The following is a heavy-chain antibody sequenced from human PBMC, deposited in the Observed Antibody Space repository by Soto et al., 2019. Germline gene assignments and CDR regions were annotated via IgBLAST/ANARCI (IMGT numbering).Heavy chain of an antibody. CDR3: TKGGGPQAVAGSLYYNGMDV. D-gene: IGHD6-19*01. CDR2: ILPIVVTV. Sequence: QVQLVQSGAELKKPGSSVKVSCQASGGTFSNYTISWVRQAPRQGLEWVGGILPIVVTVTYPEKFQSRVTITADKNTGTAYMELSRLRSEDTAVDYCTKGGGPQAVAGSLYYNGMDVWGQVTTVTV. J-gene: IGHJ6*02. CDR1: GGTFSNYT. V-gene: IGHV1-69*06.